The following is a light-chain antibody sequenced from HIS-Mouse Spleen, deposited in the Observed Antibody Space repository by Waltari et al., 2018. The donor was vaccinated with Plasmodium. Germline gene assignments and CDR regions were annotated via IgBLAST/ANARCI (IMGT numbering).Light chain of an antibody. Sequence: DIVMTQSPDSLAVSLGERATINCKSSQSVLYSSNNKNYLAWYQQKPGQPPKLLIYLASTRESGVPDRSSGSGSGTDFTLTISSLQAEDVAVYYCQQYYSTPYTFGQGTKLEIK. V-gene: IGKV4-1*01. CDR1: QSVLYSSNNKNY. CDR3: QQYYSTPYT. CDR2: LAS. J-gene: IGKJ2*01.